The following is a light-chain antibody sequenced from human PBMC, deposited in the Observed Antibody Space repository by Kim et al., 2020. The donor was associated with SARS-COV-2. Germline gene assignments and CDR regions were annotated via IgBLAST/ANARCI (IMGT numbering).Light chain of an antibody. V-gene: IGKV3-15*01. CDR1: QSVGTN. Sequence: SPGEAATLSCRARQSVGTNLAWYQQNPGQAPRLLIYHASTRATGVPVRFSGSGSGTEFTLTISSLRSEDFAVYYCQHYYDRPPMTFGQGTKVDIK. CDR3: QHYYDRPPMT. CDR2: HAS. J-gene: IGKJ1*01.